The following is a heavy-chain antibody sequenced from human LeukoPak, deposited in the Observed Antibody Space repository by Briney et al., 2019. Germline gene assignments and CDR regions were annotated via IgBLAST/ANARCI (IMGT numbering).Heavy chain of an antibody. CDR3: ARWDYDSSGYALYYFDS. Sequence: ASVKVSRKASGYTFTSYSIHWLGQPPAQGLDGVGWINTYNGNPTYAQGFIARFVFSLDTSLSMAYLHISSLKAEYTAVYYCARWDYDSSGYALYYFDSWGQGTLVTVSS. CDR2: INTYNGNP. CDR1: GYTFTSYS. J-gene: IGHJ4*02. V-gene: IGHV7-4-1*04. D-gene: IGHD3-22*01.